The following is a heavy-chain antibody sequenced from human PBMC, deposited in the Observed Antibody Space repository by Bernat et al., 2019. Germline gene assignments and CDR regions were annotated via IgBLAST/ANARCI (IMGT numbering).Heavy chain of an antibody. D-gene: IGHD2-2*01. Sequence: EVQLVESGGGLVQPGRSLRLSCTASGFTFGDYAMSWFRQAPGKGLEWVGFIRSKAYGGTTEYAASVKGRFTISKDDSKSIAYLQMNSLKTEDTAVYYCTRDSSYCSSTSCYPYNWFDPWGQGTLVTVSS. CDR1: GFTFGDYA. V-gene: IGHV3-49*03. J-gene: IGHJ5*02. CDR2: IRSKAYGGTT. CDR3: TRDSSYCSSTSCYPYNWFDP.